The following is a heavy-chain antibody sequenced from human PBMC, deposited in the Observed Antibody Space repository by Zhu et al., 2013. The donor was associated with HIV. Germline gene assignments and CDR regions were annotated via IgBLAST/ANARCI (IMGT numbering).Heavy chain of an antibody. J-gene: IGHJ6*02. V-gene: IGHV1-8*01. D-gene: IGHD3-3*01. CDR2: MNPNSGNT. CDR1: GYTFTSYD. Sequence: QVQLVQSGAEVKKPGASVKVSCKASGYTFTSYDINWVRQATGQGLEWMGWMNPNSGNTGYAQKFQGRVTMTRNTSISTAYMELSSLRSEDTAVYYCARVPYYDFWSGYSQLDGMDVWGQGTTVTVSS. CDR3: ARVPYYDFWSGYSQLDGMDV.